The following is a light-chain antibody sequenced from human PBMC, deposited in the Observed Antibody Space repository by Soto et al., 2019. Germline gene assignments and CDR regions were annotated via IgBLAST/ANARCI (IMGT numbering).Light chain of an antibody. V-gene: IGLV1-44*01. J-gene: IGLJ1*01. CDR3: AAYDDSLDGQV. CDR2: NIN. CDR1: SSNIGSNS. Sequence: QSVLTQIHPVSGTPGQRVTISCSGGSSNIGSNSVHWYQQLPGSAPKLLIYNINERPSGVPDRFSGSKSGTSASLAISGLQSEDEADYYCAAYDDSLDGQVFGTGTKLTVL.